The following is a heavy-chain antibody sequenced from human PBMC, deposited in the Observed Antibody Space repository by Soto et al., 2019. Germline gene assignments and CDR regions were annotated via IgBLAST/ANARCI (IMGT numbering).Heavy chain of an antibody. J-gene: IGHJ6*03. CDR3: ARDLLESPYYYYYMDV. V-gene: IGHV1-3*01. CDR2: INAGNGNT. Sequence: QVQLVQSGAEVKKPGASVQVSCKASGYTFTSYAMHWVRQAPGQRLEWMGWINAGNGNTKYSQKFQGRVTITRDTSASTDYMELISLRYEDTAVYYCARDLLESPYYYYYMDVWGKGTTVTVSS. D-gene: IGHD3-3*01. CDR1: GYTFTSYA.